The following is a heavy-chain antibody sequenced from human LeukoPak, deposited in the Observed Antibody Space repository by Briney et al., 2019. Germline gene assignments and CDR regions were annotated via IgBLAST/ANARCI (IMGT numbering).Heavy chain of an antibody. CDR1: GFTFSSYA. CDR3: AKDYYDYVWGSLRLIFDY. D-gene: IGHD3-16*01. J-gene: IGHJ4*02. CDR2: ISGSGGST. V-gene: IGHV3-23*01. Sequence: GGSLRLSCAASGFTFSSYAMSWVRQAPGKGLEWVSAISGSGGSTYYADSVKGRFTISRDNSKNTLYLQMNSLRAEDTAVYYCAKDYYDYVWGSLRLIFDYWGQGTLVTVSS.